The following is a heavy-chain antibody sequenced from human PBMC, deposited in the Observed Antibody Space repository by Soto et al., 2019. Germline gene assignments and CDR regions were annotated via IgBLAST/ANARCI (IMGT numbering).Heavy chain of an antibody. D-gene: IGHD2-2*01. CDR1: GFTFSSYA. J-gene: IGHJ2*01. CDR2: ISYDGSNK. V-gene: IGHV3-30-3*01. CDR3: TRPLWRDANNWGYFDL. Sequence: QVQLVESGGGVVQPGRSLRLSCAASGFTFSSYAMHWVRQAPGKGLEWVAVISYDGSNKYYADSVKGRFTISRDNSKNSLYLQMNSQQAEDTAVYYCTRPLWRDANNWGYFDLWGRGTLVTVSS.